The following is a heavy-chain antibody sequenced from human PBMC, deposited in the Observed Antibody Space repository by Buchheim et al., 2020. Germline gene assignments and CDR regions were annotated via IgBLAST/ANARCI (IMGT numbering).Heavy chain of an antibody. Sequence: QVQLQESGPGLVKPSQTLSLTCTVSGGSISSGDYYWSWIRQPPGKGLEWIGYIYYSGSTYYNPSLKSRVTISVDTSKNQFSLKLSAVTAADTAVYYCARDRPEDVDTATPKYYFDYWGQGTL. J-gene: IGHJ4*02. CDR2: IYYSGST. V-gene: IGHV4-30-4*01. D-gene: IGHD5-18*01. CDR1: GGSISSGDYY. CDR3: ARDRPEDVDTATPKYYFDY.